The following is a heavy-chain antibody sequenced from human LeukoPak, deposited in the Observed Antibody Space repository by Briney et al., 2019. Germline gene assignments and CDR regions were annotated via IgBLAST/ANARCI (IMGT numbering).Heavy chain of an antibody. CDR2: ISRSGRTI. Sequence: GGSLRLSRAASGFTFSDYYMSWIRQAPGKGLEWVSYISRSGRTIYYADSVKGRFTISRDNAKNSLYLQMNSLRAEDTAAYYCARTDCSGGSCYGLHDYYMDVWGKGTTVTVSS. V-gene: IGHV3-11*01. CDR1: GFTFSDYY. D-gene: IGHD2-15*01. CDR3: ARTDCSGGSCYGLHDYYMDV. J-gene: IGHJ6*03.